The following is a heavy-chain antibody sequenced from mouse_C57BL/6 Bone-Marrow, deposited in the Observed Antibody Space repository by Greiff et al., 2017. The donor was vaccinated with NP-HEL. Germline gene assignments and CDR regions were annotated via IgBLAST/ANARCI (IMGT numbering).Heavy chain of an antibody. J-gene: IGHJ1*03. CDR2: IYPRDGST. D-gene: IGHD1-1*01. CDR3: ARSDYYGSPYWYFDV. V-gene: IGHV1-85*01. CDR1: GYTFTSYD. Sequence: VQLQESGPELVKPGASVKLSCKASGYTFTSYDINWVKQRPGQGLEWIGWIYPRDGSTKYNEKFKGKATLTVDTSSSTAYMELHSLTSEDSAVYFCARSDYYGSPYWYFDVWGTGTTVTVSS.